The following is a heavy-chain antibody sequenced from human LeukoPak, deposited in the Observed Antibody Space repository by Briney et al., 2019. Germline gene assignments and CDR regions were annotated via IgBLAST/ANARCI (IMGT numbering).Heavy chain of an antibody. Sequence: PSETLSLTCTVSGGSISTYYWSWIRQPPGKGLEWIGHTYNSGSTNYNPSLKSRVTISVDTSKNQFSLKLSSVTAADTAVYYCAREGPIREDSGSYLIEYDAFDIWGQGTMVTVSS. V-gene: IGHV4-59*01. CDR3: AREGPIREDSGSYLIEYDAFDI. CDR1: GGSISTYY. J-gene: IGHJ3*02. CDR2: TYNSGST. D-gene: IGHD1-26*01.